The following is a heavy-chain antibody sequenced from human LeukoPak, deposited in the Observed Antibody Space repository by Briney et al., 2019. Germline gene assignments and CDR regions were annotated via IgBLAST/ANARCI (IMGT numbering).Heavy chain of an antibody. CDR2: IYNDDTT. CDR1: GFTVRSNY. Sequence: PGGSLRLSCAASGFTVRSNYMSWVRQAPGKGLEWVSLIYNDDTTYYADSVKGRFTISGDNSKNTLYLQMNSLTAEDTAVYYCARKTDHQTGGDYWGQGTLVAVSS. D-gene: IGHD1-1*01. CDR3: ARKTDHQTGGDY. J-gene: IGHJ4*02. V-gene: IGHV3-53*01.